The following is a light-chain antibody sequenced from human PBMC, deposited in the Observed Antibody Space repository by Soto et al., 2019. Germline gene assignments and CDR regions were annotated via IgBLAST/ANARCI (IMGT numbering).Light chain of an antibody. CDR3: QQYYTTPSPT. CDR1: QSVLYSSNNKNY. J-gene: IGKJ4*01. Sequence: DIVMTQSPDSLAVSLGERATINCKSSQSVLYSSNNKNYLAWYQQKPGQPLRLLIYWASTRGSGVPDRFNGSGSETDFTLTISSLQAEDVAGYHCQQYYTTPSPTFGGGTKVEIK. CDR2: WAS. V-gene: IGKV4-1*01.